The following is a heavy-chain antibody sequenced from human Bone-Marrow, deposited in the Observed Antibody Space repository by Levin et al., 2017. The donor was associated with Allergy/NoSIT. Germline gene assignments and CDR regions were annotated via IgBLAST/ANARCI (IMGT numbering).Heavy chain of an antibody. Sequence: GESLKISCAASGFSIRNYWMSWIRQTPVKGLEWVANSKEDGSQKYYVDSVKGRFTVSRDNAKNSLDLQMSSLRVEDTAVYYCVRDGRTGWHFDNWGQGTLVTVSS. CDR1: GFSIRNYW. J-gene: IGHJ4*02. CDR3: VRDGRTGWHFDN. D-gene: IGHD3/OR15-3a*01. V-gene: IGHV3-7*03. CDR2: SKEDGSQK.